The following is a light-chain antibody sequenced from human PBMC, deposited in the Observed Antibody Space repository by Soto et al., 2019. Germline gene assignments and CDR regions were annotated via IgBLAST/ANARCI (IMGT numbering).Light chain of an antibody. Sequence: EIVLTQSPGTLSSSPGERATLHCRASQSVSSRYLVWHQHKPGQAPRLIIYAASSRATGIPDRFSGSGSGTDFTLTISRLEPADFAAYYCQQYGISPWTFGRGTKVDIK. CDR2: AAS. CDR1: QSVSSRY. CDR3: QQYGISPWT. J-gene: IGKJ1*01. V-gene: IGKV3-20*01.